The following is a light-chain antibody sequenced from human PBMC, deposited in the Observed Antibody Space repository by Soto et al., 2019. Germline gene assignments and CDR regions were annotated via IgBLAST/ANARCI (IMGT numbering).Light chain of an antibody. CDR2: GVS. V-gene: IGLV2-8*01. Sequence: QSALTQPPSASGSPGQSVTISCTGTSSDIGGHNYVSWYQQHPGKAPKLMIYGVSKRPSGVPDRFSGSKSGNTASLTVSGLQAEDEADYYCSSYAGGDNLVFGGGTKLTVL. CDR3: SSYAGGDNLV. J-gene: IGLJ2*01. CDR1: SSDIGGHNY.